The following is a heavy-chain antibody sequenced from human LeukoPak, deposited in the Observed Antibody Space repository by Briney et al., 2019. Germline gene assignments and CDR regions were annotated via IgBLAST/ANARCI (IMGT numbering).Heavy chain of an antibody. CDR2: VSNSGATT. D-gene: IGHD3-10*01. CDR3: AKEMVRVYNWSDP. CDR1: GFTFTTYA. V-gene: IGHV3-23*01. J-gene: IGHJ5*02. Sequence: GGSLRLSCAASGFTFTTYAMNWVRQAPGKGLEWVSAVSNSGATTLYADSVKGRFTISRDNAKNTLYLQMSSLKVEDTAVYYCAKEMVRVYNWSDPWGQGTLVTVSS.